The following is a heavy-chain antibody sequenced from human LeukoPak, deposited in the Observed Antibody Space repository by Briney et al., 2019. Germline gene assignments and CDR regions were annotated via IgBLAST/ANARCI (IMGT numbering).Heavy chain of an antibody. CDR3: VSNPPATGDFNY. J-gene: IGHJ4*02. D-gene: IGHD7-27*01. CDR2: MSPNSGNT. Sequence: ASVKVSCKASGYTFTSNYIHWVRQTTGQGLEWMGWMSPNSGNTGYAQNFQGRFAMTRDTSISTVYMELSSLSSEDTAVYYCVSNPPATGDFNYWGQGTLVTVSS. V-gene: IGHV1-8*02. CDR1: GYTFTSNY.